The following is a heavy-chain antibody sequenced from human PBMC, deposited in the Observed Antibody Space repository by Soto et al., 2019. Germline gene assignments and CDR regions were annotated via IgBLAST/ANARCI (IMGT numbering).Heavy chain of an antibody. D-gene: IGHD4-17*01. CDR1: GASVRSGDYY. J-gene: IGHJ4*02. Sequence: QVQLQESGPGLVKPSQTLSLTCSVSGASVRSGDYYWSCIRQAPGKGLEWIGYIYNSGGSYYNPSIKGRLTISIDTSKNQFSLKLNSVTAADTAIYYCVGTGTTDDYWGRGTLVTVSS. V-gene: IGHV4-30-4*01. CDR2: IYNSGGS. CDR3: VGTGTTDDY.